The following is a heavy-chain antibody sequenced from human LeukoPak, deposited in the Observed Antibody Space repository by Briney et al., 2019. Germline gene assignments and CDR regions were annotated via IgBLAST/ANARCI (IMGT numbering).Heavy chain of an antibody. J-gene: IGHJ4*02. CDR1: GFTFSSYA. CDR2: ISGSGGST. Sequence: GGSLRLSCAASGFTFSSYAMSWVRQAPGKGLEWISAISGSGGSTYYVDSVKGRFTISRDNSKNTLYLQMNSLRVENTAVYYCAKLPVAGLYFDYWGQGTLVTVSS. CDR3: AKLPVAGLYFDY. V-gene: IGHV3-23*01. D-gene: IGHD6-19*01.